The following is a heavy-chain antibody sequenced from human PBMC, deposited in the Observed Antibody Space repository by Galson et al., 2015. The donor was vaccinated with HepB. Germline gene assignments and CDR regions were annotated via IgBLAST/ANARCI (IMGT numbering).Heavy chain of an antibody. CDR2: IKEDGSVT. CDR3: GRDRVDGSGSSDY. V-gene: IGHV3-74*01. CDR1: GFAFSSFW. J-gene: IGHJ4*02. D-gene: IGHD3-10*01. Sequence: SLRLSCAASGFAFSSFWMHWVRHSPGKGLVWVSRIKEDGSVTTYADSVKGRFTVSRDNAKNTLYLQMNGLTVDDTAVYYCGRDRVDGSGSSDYWGQGTLVTVSS.